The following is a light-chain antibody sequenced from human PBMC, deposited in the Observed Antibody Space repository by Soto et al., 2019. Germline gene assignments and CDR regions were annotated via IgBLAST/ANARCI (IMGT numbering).Light chain of an antibody. J-gene: IGKJ4*02. V-gene: IGKV3D-20*02. CDR1: QSVSSSY. Sequence: EIVLTQSPGTLSLSPGERATLSCRASQSVSSSYLAWYQQKPGQAPRLLIYEALNRATGIPARFSGSGSGTDFTLTISSLEPEDFAVYYCQQSNNWPLTFGGGTKVDIK. CDR2: EAL. CDR3: QQSNNWPLT.